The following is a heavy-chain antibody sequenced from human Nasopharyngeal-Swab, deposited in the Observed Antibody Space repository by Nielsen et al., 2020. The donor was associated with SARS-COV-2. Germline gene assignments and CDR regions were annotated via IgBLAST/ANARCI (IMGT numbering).Heavy chain of an antibody. Sequence: ASVKVSCKVSGYTFTELSMHWVRQAPGKGLEWMGGFDPEDGETIYAQKFQGRVTMTEDTSTDTAYMELSSLRSEDTAVYYCAARGQWLGAPFDYWGQGNLVTVSS. D-gene: IGHD6-19*01. V-gene: IGHV1-24*01. J-gene: IGHJ4*02. CDR2: FDPEDGET. CDR3: AARGQWLGAPFDY. CDR1: GYTFTELS.